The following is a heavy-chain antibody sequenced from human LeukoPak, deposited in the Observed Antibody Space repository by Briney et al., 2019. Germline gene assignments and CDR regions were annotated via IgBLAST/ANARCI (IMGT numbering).Heavy chain of an antibody. CDR3: AKDVAYTFDY. CDR1: GFPLSTYG. D-gene: IGHD3-16*01. Sequence: GGSLRLSCVTSGFPLSTYGVHCVRQAPGSGLEWLAYIHYDGYTTNYAGSVKGRFTISRENSKNTLYLQMNSLRIEDTAVYYCAKDVAYTFDYWGQGTLVTVSS. J-gene: IGHJ4*02. CDR2: IHYDGYTT. V-gene: IGHV3-30*02.